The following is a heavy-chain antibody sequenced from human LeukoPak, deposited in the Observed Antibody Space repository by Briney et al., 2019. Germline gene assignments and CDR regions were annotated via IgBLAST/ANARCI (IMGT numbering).Heavy chain of an antibody. CDR3: ARARPGDKWFDP. CDR1: GDSISSGGHY. D-gene: IGHD7-27*01. J-gene: IGHJ5*02. CDR2: TYYNGST. V-gene: IGHV4-31*03. Sequence: PSQTLSLTCTVSGDSISSGGHYWSWIRQHPGKGLEWIGSTYYNGSTYYNPSLKSRVSISVDTSKNQFSLKVNSVTAADTAVYYCARARPGDKWFDPWGQGTLVSVSS.